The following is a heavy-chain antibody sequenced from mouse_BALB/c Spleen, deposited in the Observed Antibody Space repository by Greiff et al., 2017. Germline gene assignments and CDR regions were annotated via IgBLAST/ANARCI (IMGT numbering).Heavy chain of an antibody. CDR3: ARGGDYGNFPAWFAY. Sequence: QVQLQQPGAELVKPGASVKLSCKASGYTFTSYWMHWVKQSPGQGLEWIGEINPSNGRTNYNEKFKSKATLSVDKSSSTAYMQLSSLTSEDSAVYYCARGGDYGNFPAWFAYWGQGTVVTVSA. CDR1: GYTFTSYW. V-gene: IGHV1S81*02. D-gene: IGHD2-1*01. J-gene: IGHJ3*01. CDR2: INPSNGRT.